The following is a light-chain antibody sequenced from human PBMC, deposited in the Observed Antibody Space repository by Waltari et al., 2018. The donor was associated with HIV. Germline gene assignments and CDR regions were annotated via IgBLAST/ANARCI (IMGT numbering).Light chain of an antibody. CDR1: SSDIGNYNL. V-gene: IGLV2-23*02. CDR3: CSYGGSSNWL. Sequence: QSALHQPASVSGSPGQSITISCTGTSSDIGNYNLVSWYQQHPGKAPKLIIYEVIQRPSGVSNRISGSKSANTASLTISGLQAEDEADYYCCSYGGSSNWLFGGGTKLTVL. CDR2: EVI. J-gene: IGLJ2*01.